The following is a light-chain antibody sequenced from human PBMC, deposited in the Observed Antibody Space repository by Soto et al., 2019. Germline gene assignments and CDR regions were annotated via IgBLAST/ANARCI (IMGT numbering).Light chain of an antibody. CDR3: QQRSNWPRGFT. V-gene: IGKV3-11*01. J-gene: IGKJ3*01. CDR1: QSVSSY. CDR2: DAS. Sequence: EIVLTQSPATLSLSPGERATLSCRASQSVSSYLAWYQQKPGQAPRLLIYDASNRATGIPARFSGSGSGTDFTLTISSLEPADFAVYYCQQRSNWPRGFTFGPGTKVDIK.